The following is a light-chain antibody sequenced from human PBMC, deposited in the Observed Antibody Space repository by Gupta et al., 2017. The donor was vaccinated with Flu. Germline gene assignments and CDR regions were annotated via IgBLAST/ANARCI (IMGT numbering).Light chain of an antibody. V-gene: IGLV1-51*01. CDR3: GTWDNSLSVVV. CDR1: SSNIGINH. CDR2: DND. Sequence: QSVLTQPPSVSAAPGQKVTISCSGSSSNIGINHVSWYQLLPGTAPKLLIYDNDKRPSGFPDRFSGSKSGTSATLDITGLQTGDEADYYCGTWDNSLSVVVFGGGTKVAV. J-gene: IGLJ2*01.